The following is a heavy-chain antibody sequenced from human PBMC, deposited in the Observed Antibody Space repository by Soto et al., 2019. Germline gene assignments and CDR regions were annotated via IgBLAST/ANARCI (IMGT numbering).Heavy chain of an antibody. Sequence: QLQLQESGPGLVKPSETLSLTCTVSGGSISSSSYYWGWIRQPPGKGLEWIGSIYYSGSTYYNPSLKSRVTISVDTSKNQFSLKLSPVTAADTAVYYCARTGYSSSWTYYYYYGMDVWGQGTTVTVSS. CDR3: ARTGYSSSWTYYYYYGMDV. V-gene: IGHV4-39*01. D-gene: IGHD6-13*01. CDR1: GGSISSSSYY. J-gene: IGHJ6*02. CDR2: IYYSGST.